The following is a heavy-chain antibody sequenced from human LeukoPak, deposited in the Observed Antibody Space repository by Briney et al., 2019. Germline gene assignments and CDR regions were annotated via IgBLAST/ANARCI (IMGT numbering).Heavy chain of an antibody. CDR1: GFTFSSYA. D-gene: IGHD3-22*01. CDR3: AKDSVGYYDSSGYDY. Sequence: PGRSLRLSCAASGFTFSSYAMHWVRQAPGKGLEWVAVISYDGSNKYYADSVKGRFTISRDNSKNTLYLQMNSLRAEDTAVYYCAKDSVGYYDSSGYDYWGQGTLVTVSS. CDR2: ISYDGSNK. V-gene: IGHV3-30-3*01. J-gene: IGHJ4*02.